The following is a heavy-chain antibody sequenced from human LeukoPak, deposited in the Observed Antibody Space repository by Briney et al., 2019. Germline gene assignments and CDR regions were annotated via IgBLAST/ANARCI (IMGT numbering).Heavy chain of an antibody. D-gene: IGHD6-19*01. CDR3: ARAIAVVDY. CDR1: AYTFTFHY. CDR2: TNTNGGGR. Sequence: GASVTVCFTSSAYTFTFHYMHLLRQPQGQGLELKGWTNTNGGGRNSAHKFQGKVTMTKDTSITTAYMELSRLGSDDTAVNFCARAIAVVDYWGQGTLVTVSS. J-gene: IGHJ4*02. V-gene: IGHV1-2*07.